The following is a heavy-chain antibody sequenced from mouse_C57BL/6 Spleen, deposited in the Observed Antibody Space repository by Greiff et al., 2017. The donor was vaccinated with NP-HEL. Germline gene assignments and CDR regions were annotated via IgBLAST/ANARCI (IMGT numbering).Heavy chain of an antibody. D-gene: IGHD2-3*01. Sequence: EVQLQQSGEGLVKPGGSLKLSCAASGFTFSSYAMSWVRQTPEKRLEWVAYISSGGDYIYYADTVKGRFTISKDNARNTLYLQMSSLKSEDTAMYYCTRGDGYAYAMDYWGQGTSVTVSS. CDR1: GFTFSSYA. V-gene: IGHV5-9-1*02. CDR3: TRGDGYAYAMDY. CDR2: ISSGGDYI. J-gene: IGHJ4*01.